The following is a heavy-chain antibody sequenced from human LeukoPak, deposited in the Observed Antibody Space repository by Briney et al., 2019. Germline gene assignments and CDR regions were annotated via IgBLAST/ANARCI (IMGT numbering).Heavy chain of an antibody. CDR1: GYTFTDYY. Sequence: ASVKVSCKASGYTFTDYYMHWVRQAPGQGLEWMGWINPHSGGTDHAQKFQGRVTMTRDTSISTAYMELSRLRSDDTAVYYCAREGQDYYDSSGSGDDWFDPWGQGTLVTVSS. D-gene: IGHD3-22*01. CDR2: INPHSGGT. V-gene: IGHV1-2*02. J-gene: IGHJ5*02. CDR3: AREGQDYYDSSGSGDDWFDP.